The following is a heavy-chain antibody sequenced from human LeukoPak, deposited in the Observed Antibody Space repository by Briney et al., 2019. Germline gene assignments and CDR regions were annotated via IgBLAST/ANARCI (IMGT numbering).Heavy chain of an antibody. CDR3: ARIWEWFDP. CDR1: GGSISSGGYS. D-gene: IGHD1-26*01. Sequence: PSETLSLTCAVSGGSISSGGYSWSWIRQPPGRGLEWIGYIYHSGSTYYNPSLKGRVTISVDRSKNQFSLKLSSVTAADTAVYYCARIWEWFDPWGQGTLVTVSS. CDR2: IYHSGST. V-gene: IGHV4-30-2*01. J-gene: IGHJ5*02.